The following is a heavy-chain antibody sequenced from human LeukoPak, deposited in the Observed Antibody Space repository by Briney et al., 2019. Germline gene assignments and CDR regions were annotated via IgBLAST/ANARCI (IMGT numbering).Heavy chain of an antibody. V-gene: IGHV4-39*01. J-gene: IGHJ5*02. CDR2: VYSSGSI. CDR3: ARSDRGSGYGQHNCFDP. Sequence: SETLSLTCSVSGGSISSSSYYWGWIRQPPGKGLEWIGSVYSSGSIYSNPSLKSRVTISVDTSKRQFSLKLSSVTAADTAVYYCARSDRGSGYGQHNCFDPWGQGTLVTVSS. CDR1: GGSISSSSYY. D-gene: IGHD5-18*01.